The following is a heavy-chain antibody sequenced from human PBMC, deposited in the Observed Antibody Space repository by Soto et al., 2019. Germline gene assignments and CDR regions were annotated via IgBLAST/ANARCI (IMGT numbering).Heavy chain of an antibody. J-gene: IGHJ6*04. D-gene: IGHD3-3*02. CDR2: INHSGST. CDR3: ARGGGAFQHFWSGYDSRVPSGIKTAMDV. CDR1: GGSFSGYY. V-gene: IGHV4-34*01. Sequence: SETLSLTCAVYGGSFSGYYWSWIRQPPGKGLEWIGEINHSGSTNYNPSLKSRVTISVDTSKNQFSLKLSSVTAADTAVYYCARGGGAFQHFWSGYDSRVPSGIKTAMDVWGKGTTVTVSS.